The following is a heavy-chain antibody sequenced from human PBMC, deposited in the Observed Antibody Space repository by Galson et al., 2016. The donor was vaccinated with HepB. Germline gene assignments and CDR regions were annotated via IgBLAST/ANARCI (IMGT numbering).Heavy chain of an antibody. D-gene: IGHD1-14*01. CDR2: IIPTFGKS. Sequence: SVKVSCKASGGTFSTYAISWLRQAPGQGLEWMGEIIPTFGKSNYAQRFQGTVTISTDESMTTAYMELSSLRSEDTALYYCARERPGAGYFDNWGQGTLVTVSS. J-gene: IGHJ4*02. CDR3: ARERPGAGYFDN. CDR1: GGTFSTYA. V-gene: IGHV1-69*05.